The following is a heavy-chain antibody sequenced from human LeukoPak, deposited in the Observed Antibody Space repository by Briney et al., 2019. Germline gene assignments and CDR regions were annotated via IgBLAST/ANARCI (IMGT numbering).Heavy chain of an antibody. J-gene: IGHJ5*02. V-gene: IGHV1-24*01. Sequence: GASVEVSCRVSGYTLTELSMHWVRQAPGKGLEWMGGFDPEDGETIYAQKFQGRVTMTEDTSTDTAYMELSSLRSEDTAVYYCARGDSPRPWLRPHHWFDPWGQGTLVTVSS. CDR2: FDPEDGET. D-gene: IGHD5-12*01. CDR1: GYTLTELS. CDR3: ARGDSPRPWLRPHHWFDP.